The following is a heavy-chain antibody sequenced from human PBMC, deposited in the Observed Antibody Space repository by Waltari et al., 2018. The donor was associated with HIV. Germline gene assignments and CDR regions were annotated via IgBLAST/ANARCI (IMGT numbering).Heavy chain of an antibody. J-gene: IGHJ6*02. CDR1: GFIFSAYG. D-gene: IGHD3-10*01. V-gene: IGHV3-33*01. Sequence: VQLVESGGAVVQPGKSLRLSCAASGFIFSAYGMHWVRQAPGKGVEWVALIRYDGSNKYYSDSVKGRFTISRDNAENTLFLQMSDLRADDTATYFCARGSRLVAAYYYYGLDVWGPGTTVTVSS. CDR2: IRYDGSNK. CDR3: ARGSRLVAAYYYYGLDV.